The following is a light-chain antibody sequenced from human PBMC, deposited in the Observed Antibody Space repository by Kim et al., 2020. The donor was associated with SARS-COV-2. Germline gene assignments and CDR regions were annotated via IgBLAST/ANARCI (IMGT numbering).Light chain of an antibody. CDR3: QQYYSIPLT. V-gene: IGKV4-1*01. CDR2: WAS. CDR1: QSVLYSSTNKNS. J-gene: IGKJ1*01. Sequence: DIVMTQSPDSLPVSLGETATINCKSSQSVLYSSTNKNSLAWYQQKPGQPPKLLIYWASTQESGVPDRFSGSGSGTDFTLTITSLQAEDVAVYYCQQYYSIPLTFGQGTKVDIK.